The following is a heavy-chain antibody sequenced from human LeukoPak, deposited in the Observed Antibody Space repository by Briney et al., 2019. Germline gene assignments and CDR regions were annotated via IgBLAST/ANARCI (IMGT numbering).Heavy chain of an antibody. V-gene: IGHV3-48*03. Sequence: GGSLRLSCAVSGFTFSIYAMHWVRQAPGKGLEWVSYISSTSTIYYADSVKGRFTISRDNAKNSLYLQMNSLRAEDTAVYFCAREVAATTHFDHWGQGTLVTVSS. CDR2: ISSTSTI. J-gene: IGHJ4*02. CDR3: AREVAATTHFDH. CDR1: GFTFSIYA. D-gene: IGHD4-17*01.